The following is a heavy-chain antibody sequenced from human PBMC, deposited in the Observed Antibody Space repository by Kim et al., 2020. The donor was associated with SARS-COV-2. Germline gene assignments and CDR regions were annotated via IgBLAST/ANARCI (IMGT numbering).Heavy chain of an antibody. CDR1: GYTFTSYY. V-gene: IGHV1-46*01. Sequence: ASVKVSCKASGYTFTSYYMHWVRQAPGQGLEWMGIINPSGGSTSYAQKFQGRVTMTRDTSTSTVYMELSSLRSEDTAVYYCARDRRITMVGDGMDVWGQGTTVTVSS. CDR3: ARDRRITMVGDGMDV. J-gene: IGHJ6*02. CDR2: INPSGGST. D-gene: IGHD3-10*02.